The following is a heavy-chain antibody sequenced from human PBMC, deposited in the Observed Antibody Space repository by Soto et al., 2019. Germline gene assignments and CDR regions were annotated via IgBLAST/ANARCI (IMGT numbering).Heavy chain of an antibody. D-gene: IGHD3-10*01. V-gene: IGHV4-39*02. Sequence: TSETLSLTCSVSGASITTSSYNWDWIRQTPGKGLEWIGTIYYDGSTSYNPSLRSQVTISVDTSKIHFALKVNSVTAADTAVYYCARFYGNAFDVWGRGTVVTVSS. CDR2: IYYDGST. CDR3: ARFYGNAFDV. CDR1: GASITTSSYN. J-gene: IGHJ3*01.